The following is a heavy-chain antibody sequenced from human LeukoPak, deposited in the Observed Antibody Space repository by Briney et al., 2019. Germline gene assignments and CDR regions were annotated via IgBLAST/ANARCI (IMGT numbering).Heavy chain of an antibody. CDR1: RVSISSISDF. CDR3: ARLRRVWRGRMDFDS. CDR2: VSYGGGP. V-gene: IGHV4-39*01. J-gene: IGHJ4*02. Sequence: SETLSLACTVSRVSISSISDFGGWIRQPPGKGLDWLGSVSYGGGPYYNEPLKNRVSISLDASNNQVSLQLSSVTAADTAVYYCARLRRVWRGRMDFDSWGQGTLVTVSS. D-gene: IGHD2-21*01.